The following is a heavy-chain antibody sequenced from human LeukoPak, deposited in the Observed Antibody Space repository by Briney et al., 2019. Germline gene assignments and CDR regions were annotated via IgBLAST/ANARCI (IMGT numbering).Heavy chain of an antibody. CDR2: ISYDGSNK. CDR3: ARDEWGIVGANIDY. CDR1: GFTFSSYA. D-gene: IGHD1-26*01. J-gene: IGHJ4*02. V-gene: IGHV3-30*04. Sequence: GGSLRLSCAASGFTFSSYAMHWVRQAPGKGLEWVAVISYDGSNKYYADSVKGRFTISRDNSKNTLYLQMNSLRAGDTAVYYCARDEWGIVGANIDYWGQGTLVTVSS.